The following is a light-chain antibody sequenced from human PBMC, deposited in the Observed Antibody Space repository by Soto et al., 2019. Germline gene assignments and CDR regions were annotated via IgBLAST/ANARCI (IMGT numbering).Light chain of an antibody. CDR2: TNN. CDR3: AAWDDSLNAVV. CDR1: SSNIGSNT. J-gene: IGLJ2*01. Sequence: QSVLTQPPSASGTPGQRVTISCSGSSSNIGSNTVNWYQQVPGTAPKLLIYTNNQRPSGVPDRFSGSKSGTSASLAISGLQSEDESDYYCAAWDDSLNAVVFGGGTQLTVL. V-gene: IGLV1-44*01.